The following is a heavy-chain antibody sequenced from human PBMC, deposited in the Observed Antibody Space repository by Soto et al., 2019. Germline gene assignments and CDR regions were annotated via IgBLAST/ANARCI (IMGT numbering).Heavy chain of an antibody. CDR1: GGIFSHYA. J-gene: IGHJ3*01. CDR3: ASSGVVVNAFDV. Sequence: QVQLVQSGAGVKKPGSSVKVSCKASGGIFSHYAISWVRQVPGQGLEWMGGIIPISGTANYAQKFQGRVTITADESTRTAYMELSSLRSEDTAVYYCASSGVVVNAFDVWGQGTMVTVSS. D-gene: IGHD2-21*01. CDR2: IIPISGTA. V-gene: IGHV1-69*12.